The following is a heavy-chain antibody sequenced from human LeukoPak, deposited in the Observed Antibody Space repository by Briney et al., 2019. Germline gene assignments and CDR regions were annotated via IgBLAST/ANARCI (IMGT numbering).Heavy chain of an antibody. J-gene: IGHJ4*02. V-gene: IGHV3-64*01. CDR2: ISSNGGST. CDR1: GFTFSSYA. Sequence: GGSLRLSCAASGFTFSSYAMHWVRQAPGKGLEYVSAISSNGGSTYYANSVKGRFTISRDNTKNTLYLQMGSLRAEDMAVYYCARYSSSFDYWGQGTLVTVSS. D-gene: IGHD6-13*01. CDR3: ARYSSSFDY.